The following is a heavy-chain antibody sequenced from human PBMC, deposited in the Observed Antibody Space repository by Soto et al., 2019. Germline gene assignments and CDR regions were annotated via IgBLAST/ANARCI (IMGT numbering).Heavy chain of an antibody. V-gene: IGHV4-61*01. CDR1: GDSLSSGRYY. CDR3: ARESMVGDTRFDP. J-gene: IGHJ5*02. CDR2: IYHVGTS. D-gene: IGHD1-26*01. Sequence: SETLSLTCTVSGDSLSSGRYYWTWIRQPPGKGLEWIGYIYHVGTSKYNPSLNSRATISLDTSKSQFSLRLTSVTAADTAVYFCARESMVGDTRFDPWGHGTLATVSS.